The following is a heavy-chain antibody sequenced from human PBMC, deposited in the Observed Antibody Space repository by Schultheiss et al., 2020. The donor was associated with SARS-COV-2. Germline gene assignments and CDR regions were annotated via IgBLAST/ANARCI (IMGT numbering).Heavy chain of an antibody. J-gene: IGHJ6*03. V-gene: IGHV3-15*01. CDR2: IKSKTDGGTT. D-gene: IGHD2-15*01. CDR3: AKCPRYGLRYSYYYMDV. Sequence: GESLKISCSASGFTFSSYAMHWVRQAPGKGLEWVGRIKSKTDGGTTDYAAPVKGRFTISRDDSKNTLYLQMNSLKTEDTAVYYCAKCPRYGLRYSYYYMDVWGKGTTVTVSS. CDR1: GFTFSSYA.